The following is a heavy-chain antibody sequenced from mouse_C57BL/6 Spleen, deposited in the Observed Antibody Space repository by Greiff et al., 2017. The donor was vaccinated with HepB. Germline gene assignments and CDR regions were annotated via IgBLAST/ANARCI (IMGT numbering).Heavy chain of an antibody. CDR1: GYTFTDYE. CDR2: IDPETGGT. CDR3: TKRDPSGNCGGY. V-gene: IGHV1-15*01. D-gene: IGHD2-1*01. J-gene: IGHJ2*01. Sequence: VQLKQSGAELVRPGASVTLSCKASGYTFTDYEMHWVKQTPVHGLEWIGAIDPETGGTAYNQKFKGKAILTADKSSSTAYMELRSLTSEDSAVYCYTKRDPSGNCGGYWGQGTTLTVSS.